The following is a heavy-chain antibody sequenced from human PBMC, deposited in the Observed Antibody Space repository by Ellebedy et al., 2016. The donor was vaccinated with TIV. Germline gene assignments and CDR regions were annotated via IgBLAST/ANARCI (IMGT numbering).Heavy chain of an antibody. CDR3: ARQREGYNFHYFDS. D-gene: IGHD5-24*01. J-gene: IGHJ4*02. V-gene: IGHV3-23*01. CDR2: ISGSGVTT. CDR1: GFTFSRTA. Sequence: LSLTXAASGFTFSRTAMSWVRQAPGKGLEWVSVISGSGVTTDYADSVKGRFTISRDNSKNTLILQMNSLRAEDTAEYYCARQREGYNFHYFDSWGQGTLVTVSS.